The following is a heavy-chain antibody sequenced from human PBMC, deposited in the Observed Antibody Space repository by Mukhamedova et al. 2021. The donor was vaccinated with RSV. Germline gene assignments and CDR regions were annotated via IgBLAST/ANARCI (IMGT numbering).Heavy chain of an antibody. CDR2: ISGSGGST. J-gene: IGHJ4*01. D-gene: IGHD4-17*01. Sequence: VRQAPGKGLEWVSAISGSGGSTYYADSVKGRFTISRDNSKNTLYLQMNSLRAEYTAVYYCEKPTVTTPPFYCWGQEPWRPSRQ. V-gene: IGHV3-23*01. CDR3: EKPTVTTPPFYC.